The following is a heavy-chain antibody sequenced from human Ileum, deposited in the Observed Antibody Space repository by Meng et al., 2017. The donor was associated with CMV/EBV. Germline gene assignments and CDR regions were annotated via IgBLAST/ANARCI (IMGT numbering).Heavy chain of an antibody. CDR2: ISVGNANT. J-gene: IGHJ4*02. Sequence: CRTCGYNFATYASQWARQAPGQGLEWMGWISVGNANTKYTENFKDRVTITRDTSARTVFLDLSSLRSEDTAVYYCARDRGAYLLPYWGQGTLVTVSS. D-gene: IGHD2/OR15-2a*01. V-gene: IGHV1-3*01. CDR3: ARDRGAYLLPY. CDR1: GYNFATYA.